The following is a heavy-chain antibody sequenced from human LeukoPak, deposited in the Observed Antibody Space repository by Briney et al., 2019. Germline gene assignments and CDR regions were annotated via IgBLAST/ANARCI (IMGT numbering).Heavy chain of an antibody. CDR1: GYTFTGYY. CDR2: INPNSGGT. V-gene: IGHV1-2*02. Sequence: ASVTVSCTASGYTFTGYYMHWVRQAPGQGLEWMGWINPNSGGTNYAQKFQGRVTMTRDTSISTAYMELSRLRSDDTAVYYCARDRPYYYDSRGSFDDWGQGTLVTVSS. J-gene: IGHJ4*02. D-gene: IGHD3-22*01. CDR3: ARDRPYYYDSRGSFDD.